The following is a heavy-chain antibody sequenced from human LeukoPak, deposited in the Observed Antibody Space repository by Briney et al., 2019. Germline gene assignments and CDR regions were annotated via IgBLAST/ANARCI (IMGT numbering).Heavy chain of an antibody. Sequence: SVKVPCKASGGTFSSYAISWVRQAPGQGLEWMGGIIPIFGTANYAQKFQGRVTITADESTSTAYMELSSLRSGDTAVYYCARGGLTTASFDYWGQGTLVTVSS. CDR3: ARGGLTTASFDY. CDR1: GGTFSSYA. CDR2: IIPIFGTA. D-gene: IGHD4-11*01. J-gene: IGHJ4*02. V-gene: IGHV1-69*13.